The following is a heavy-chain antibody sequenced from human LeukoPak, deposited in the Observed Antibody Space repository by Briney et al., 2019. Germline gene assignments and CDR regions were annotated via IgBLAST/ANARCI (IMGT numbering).Heavy chain of an antibody. D-gene: IGHD7-27*01. CDR3: ARVLVNWGLSFDH. V-gene: IGHV3-53*01. Sequence: PGGSLRLSCAASGSTVSSNYISWVRQAPGKGLEWVSVIYSGGSSSYADSVKGRFTISRDNSKNILYLQMNSLRAEDTAVYYCARVLVNWGLSFDHWGQGTLVTVSS. J-gene: IGHJ4*02. CDR2: IYSGGSS. CDR1: GSTVSSNY.